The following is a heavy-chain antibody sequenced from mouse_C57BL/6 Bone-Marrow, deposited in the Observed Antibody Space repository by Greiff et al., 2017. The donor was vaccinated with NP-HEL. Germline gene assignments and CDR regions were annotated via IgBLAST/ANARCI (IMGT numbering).Heavy chain of an antibody. D-gene: IGHD1-1*01. Sequence: EVQRVESEGGLVQPGSSMKLSCTASGFTFSDYYMAWVRQVPEKGLEWVANINYDGSSTYYLDSLKSRFIISRDNAKNILYLQMSSLKSEDTATYYCARGDYYGSPAWFAHWGQGTLVTVSA. J-gene: IGHJ3*01. CDR1: GFTFSDYY. CDR3: ARGDYYGSPAWFAH. V-gene: IGHV5-16*01. CDR2: INYDGSST.